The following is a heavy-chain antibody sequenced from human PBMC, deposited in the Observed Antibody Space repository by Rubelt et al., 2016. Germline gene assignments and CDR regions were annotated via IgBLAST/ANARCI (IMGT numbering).Heavy chain of an antibody. CDR3: ARARIQAFDY. CDR2: INPNSGGT. J-gene: IGHJ4*02. Sequence: QVQLVQSGAEVKKPGASVKVSCKASGYTFTGYYMHWVRQAPGQGLEWMGWINPNSGGTNYARKFQGRVTMIRDTSISTAYMELSRLRSDDTAVYYCARARIQAFDYWGQGTLVTVSS. V-gene: IGHV1-2*02. CDR1: GYTFTGYY. D-gene: IGHD5-18*01.